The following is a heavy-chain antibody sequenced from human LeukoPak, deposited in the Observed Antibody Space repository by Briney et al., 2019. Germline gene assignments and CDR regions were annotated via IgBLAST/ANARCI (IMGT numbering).Heavy chain of an antibody. CDR1: DDSITMYY. J-gene: IGHJ6*03. CDR2: VDHTGRT. D-gene: IGHD1-1*01. V-gene: IGHV4-59*01. CDR3: ARGRVSSSTWYSTYYYYFYMDV. Sequence: SETLSLTCTVSDDSITMYYWTWIRQPPGKGLERIGDVDHTGRTNFNPSLNGRVSISRDTSKNLFSLRLRSVTAADTAVYFCARGRVSSSTWYSTYYYYFYMDVWGKGTTVTVSS.